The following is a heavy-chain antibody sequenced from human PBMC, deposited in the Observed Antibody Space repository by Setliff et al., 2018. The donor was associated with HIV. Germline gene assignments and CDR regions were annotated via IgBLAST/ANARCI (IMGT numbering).Heavy chain of an antibody. J-gene: IGHJ4*02. CDR1: GDSINSGDSY. D-gene: IGHD2-21*01. V-gene: IGHV4-31*03. CDR2: LYYSGST. Sequence: SETLSLTCTVSGDSINSGDSYWTWIRHHPGKGLEWIGYLYYSGSTNYNPSLKSRVIISVDTSKKHFSLKLTSVTAADTAMYYCAREDSDGYVDIWGQGTLVTVSS. CDR3: AREDSDGYVDI.